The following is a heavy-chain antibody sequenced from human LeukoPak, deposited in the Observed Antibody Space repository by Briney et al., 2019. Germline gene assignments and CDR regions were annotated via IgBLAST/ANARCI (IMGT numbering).Heavy chain of an antibody. CDR1: GYTFTSYY. D-gene: IGHD3-10*01. V-gene: IGHV1-46*01. CDR3: ASRSDYKVVEI. J-gene: IGHJ3*02. Sequence: ASVKVPCKASGYTFTSYYMHWVRQAPGQGLEWMGIINPSGGSTSYAQKFQGRVTMTRDTSTSTVYMELSSLRSEDRAVYYCASRSDYKVVEIWGQGTMVTVSS. CDR2: INPSGGST.